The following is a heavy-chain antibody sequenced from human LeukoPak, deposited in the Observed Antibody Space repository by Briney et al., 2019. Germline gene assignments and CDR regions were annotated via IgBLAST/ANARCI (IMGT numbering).Heavy chain of an antibody. Sequence: GGSLRLSCAASGFTFSNAWMSWVRQAPGKGLECVGRIKTKTDGGTTDYAAPVKGRFTISRDDSKNTLYLQMNSLKTEDTAVYYCTTETPVVVPVPNWFDPWGQGTLVTVSS. CDR3: TTETPVVVPVPNWFDP. CDR1: GFTFSNAW. V-gene: IGHV3-15*01. J-gene: IGHJ5*02. CDR2: IKTKTDGGTT. D-gene: IGHD2-2*01.